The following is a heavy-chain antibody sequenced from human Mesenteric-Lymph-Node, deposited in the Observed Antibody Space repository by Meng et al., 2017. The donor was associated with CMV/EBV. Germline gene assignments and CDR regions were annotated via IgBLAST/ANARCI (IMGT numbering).Heavy chain of an antibody. CDR1: GYTFTSYY. CDR3: VRAPPRTHWFDR. J-gene: IGHJ5*02. CDR2: IIPMVGIA. V-gene: IGHV1-69*10. Sequence: SVKVSCKASGYTFTSYYMHWVRQAPGQGLEWMGGIIPMVGIANNAQNFQGRVTISADKNTSTAYMELSSLKSDDTAVYYCVRAPPRTHWFDRWAQGTLVTVSS.